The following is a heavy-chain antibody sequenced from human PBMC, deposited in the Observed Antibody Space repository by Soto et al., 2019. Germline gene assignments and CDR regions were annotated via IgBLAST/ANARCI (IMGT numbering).Heavy chain of an antibody. J-gene: IGHJ5*02. CDR3: ARERSAAGTGWFDP. Sequence: QVQLVQSGAEVKKPGASVKVSCKASGYTFTSYDINWVRQATGQGLEWMGWMNPNSGITGYAQKFQGRVTMTRNTSISTAYMDLSSLRSEDTAVYYCARERSAAGTGWFDPWGQGTLVTVSS. D-gene: IGHD6-13*01. CDR2: MNPNSGIT. CDR1: GYTFTSYD. V-gene: IGHV1-8*01.